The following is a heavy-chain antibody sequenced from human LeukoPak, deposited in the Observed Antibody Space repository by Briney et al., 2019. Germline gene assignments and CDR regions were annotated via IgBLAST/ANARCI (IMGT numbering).Heavy chain of an antibody. V-gene: IGHV3-30*18. Sequence: GRSLRLSCAASGFTFSSYGMHWVRQAPGKGLEWVAVISYDGSNKYYADSVKGRFTISRDNSKNTLYLQMNSLRAEDTAVYYCAKEYDYGSGSYYNGGFGPWGQGTLVTVSS. CDR2: ISYDGSNK. CDR1: GFTFSSYG. CDR3: AKEYDYGSGSYYNGGFGP. D-gene: IGHD3-10*01. J-gene: IGHJ5*02.